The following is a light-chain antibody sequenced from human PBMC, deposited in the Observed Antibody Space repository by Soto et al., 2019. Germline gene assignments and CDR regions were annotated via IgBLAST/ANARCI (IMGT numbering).Light chain of an antibody. CDR1: SSNIGAGFD. CDR2: GNN. V-gene: IGLV1-40*01. Sequence: QPVLTQPPSLSGAPGQRVTISCTGSSSNIGAGFDVHWYQHLPGRAPKLLIYGNNNRPSGVPDRFSGSKSGTSASLAITGLQAEDEADYYCQSYDSSLSVWVFGGGTKLTVL. CDR3: QSYDSSLSVWV. J-gene: IGLJ3*02.